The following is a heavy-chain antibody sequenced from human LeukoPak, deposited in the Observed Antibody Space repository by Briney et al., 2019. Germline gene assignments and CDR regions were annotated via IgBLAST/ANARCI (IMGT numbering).Heavy chain of an antibody. Sequence: SETLSLTCTVSGGSISSYYWSWIRQPPGKGLEWIGYIYYSGSTNYNPSLKSRVTISVDTSKNQFSLKLSSVTAADMAVYYCARHFVVVPAATDYYYYGMDVWGQGTTVTVSS. D-gene: IGHD2-2*01. CDR1: GGSISSYY. J-gene: IGHJ6*02. CDR3: ARHFVVVPAATDYYYYGMDV. V-gene: IGHV4-59*01. CDR2: IYYSGST.